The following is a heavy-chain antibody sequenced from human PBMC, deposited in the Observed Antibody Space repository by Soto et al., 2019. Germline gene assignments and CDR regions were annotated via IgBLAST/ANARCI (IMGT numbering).Heavy chain of an antibody. V-gene: IGHV1-69*01. D-gene: IGHD2-15*01. CDR2: IIPMFGTA. CDR3: ARGVVVVAASQLGWFDP. Sequence: QVQLVQSGAEVKKPGSSVKVSCKASGGTFSRDAISWVRQAPGQGLEWMGGIIPMFGTAKYVQKFQGRLTITADESTTTAYMELRSLRSDDTAVYYCARGVVVVAASQLGWFDPWGQGNLVNVSS. CDR1: GGTFSRDA. J-gene: IGHJ5*02.